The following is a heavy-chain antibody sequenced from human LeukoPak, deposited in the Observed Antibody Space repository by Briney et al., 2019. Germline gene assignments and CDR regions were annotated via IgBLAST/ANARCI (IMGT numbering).Heavy chain of an antibody. Sequence: ASVKVSCKASGYTFTSYDINWVRQATGQGLEWMGWMNPNSGNTGYAQKFQGRVTMTRNTSISTAYTELSSLRSEDTAVYYCARGHGDYLGGDFDYWGQGTLVTVSS. D-gene: IGHD4-17*01. V-gene: IGHV1-8*01. CDR3: ARGHGDYLGGDFDY. CDR1: GYTFTSYD. CDR2: MNPNSGNT. J-gene: IGHJ4*02.